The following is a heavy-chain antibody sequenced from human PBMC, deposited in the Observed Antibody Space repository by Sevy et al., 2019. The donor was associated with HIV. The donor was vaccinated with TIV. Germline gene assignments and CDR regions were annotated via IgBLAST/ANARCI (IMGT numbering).Heavy chain of an antibody. J-gene: IGHJ4*02. CDR1: GGSISSGTYY. CDR3: ARGGGNSEWGYYFDF. V-gene: IGHV4-39*01. CDR2: IYYGGTS. D-gene: IGHD2-21*02. Sequence: SETLSLTCTVSGGSISSGTYYWGWIRQPPGKGLEWIGNIYYGGTSYYNPSLKSRVTISVDTSKNQFSLNLRSVTAADTAVFYCARGGGNSEWGYYFDFWGQGTLVTVPS.